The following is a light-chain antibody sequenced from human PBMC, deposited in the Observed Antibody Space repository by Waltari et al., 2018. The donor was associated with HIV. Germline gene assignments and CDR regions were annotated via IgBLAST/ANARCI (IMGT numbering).Light chain of an antibody. CDR2: GNT. Sequence: QSVLTQPPSVSAAPGQSVTISCTGSSSNIGARYDVHWYQQLPGTTPKLLIYGNTNRPSGVPDRFSGSKSATSASLAITGLLAEDEADYYCQSYDSSLSGYVFGGGTKVTVL. V-gene: IGLV1-40*01. CDR1: SSNIGARYD. J-gene: IGLJ1*01. CDR3: QSYDSSLSGYV.